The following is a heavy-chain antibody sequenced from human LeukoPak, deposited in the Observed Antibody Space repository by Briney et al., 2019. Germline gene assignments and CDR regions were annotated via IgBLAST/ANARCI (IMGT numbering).Heavy chain of an antibody. CDR3: AKEYYYGSGSSGY. J-gene: IGHJ4*02. CDR1: GFTFSNYP. CDR2: ISGSGGST. D-gene: IGHD3-10*01. Sequence: GGSLRLSCAASGFTFSNYPMSWVRQAPGKRLEWVSAISGSGGSTYYADSVKGRFTISRDNSRNTLYLQMNSLRAEDTAVYYCAKEYYYGSGSSGYWGQGTLVTVSS. V-gene: IGHV3-23*01.